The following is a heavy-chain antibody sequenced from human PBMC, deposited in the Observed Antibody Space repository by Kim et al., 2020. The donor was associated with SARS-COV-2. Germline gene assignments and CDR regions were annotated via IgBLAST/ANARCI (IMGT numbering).Heavy chain of an antibody. J-gene: IGHJ4*02. CDR3: ARHVRRWLQLFPSCFDY. CDR1: GGSLRSLLSS. Sequence: SETLSLTCTVSGGSLRSLLSSFCLLLHPPFTGLEWIGSIYYSGSTYYNPSLKSRVTISVDTSKNQFSLKLSSVTAADTAVYYCARHVRRWLQLFPSCFDYWGPGTLVTVSS. D-gene: IGHD5-12*01. V-gene: IGHV4-39*01. CDR2: IYYSGST.